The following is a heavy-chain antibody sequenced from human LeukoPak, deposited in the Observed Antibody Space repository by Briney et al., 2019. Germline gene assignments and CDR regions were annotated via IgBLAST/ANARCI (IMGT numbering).Heavy chain of an antibody. Sequence: NASETLSLTCTVSGGSISSLTYYWGWIRQPPGKGLEWIGSIYYSGSTYYNPSLKSRVTISVDTSKNQFSLKLSSVTAADTAVYYCASAGRITIFGVVIRRLNWFDPWGQGTLVTVSS. J-gene: IGHJ5*02. CDR2: IYYSGST. V-gene: IGHV4-39*01. CDR1: GGSISSLTYY. CDR3: ASAGRITIFGVVIRRLNWFDP. D-gene: IGHD3-3*01.